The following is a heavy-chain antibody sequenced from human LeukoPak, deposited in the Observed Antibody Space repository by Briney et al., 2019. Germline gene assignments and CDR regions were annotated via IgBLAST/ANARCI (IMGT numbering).Heavy chain of an antibody. D-gene: IGHD5-12*01. Sequence: PGGSLRLSCAASGFTFSSYGMHWVRQAPGKGLEWVAVISYDGSNKYYADSVKGRFTISRDNSKNTLYLQMNSLRAEDTAVYYCAKALSHSGYDLGYYYGMDVWGQGTTVTVSS. CDR3: AKALSHSGYDLGYYYGMDV. V-gene: IGHV3-30*18. J-gene: IGHJ6*02. CDR1: GFTFSSYG. CDR2: ISYDGSNK.